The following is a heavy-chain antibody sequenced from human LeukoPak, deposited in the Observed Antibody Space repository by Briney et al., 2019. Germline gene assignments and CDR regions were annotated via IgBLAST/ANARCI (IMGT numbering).Heavy chain of an antibody. Sequence: GGSLRLSCAASGFTFGNYGMSWVRQAPGKGLEWVSAISGSGSSTYYADSVKGRVTISRDNSKNTLYLQMNSLRAEDTAMYYCARLPGGVVIDAGLYWGQGTLVTVSS. CDR2: ISGSGSST. CDR3: ARLPGGVVIDAGLY. J-gene: IGHJ4*02. CDR1: GFTFGNYG. D-gene: IGHD2-21*01. V-gene: IGHV3-23*01.